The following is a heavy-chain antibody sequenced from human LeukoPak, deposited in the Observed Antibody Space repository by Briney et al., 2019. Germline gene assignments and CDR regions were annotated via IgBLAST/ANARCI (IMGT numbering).Heavy chain of an antibody. D-gene: IGHD5-24*01. Sequence: KPSGTLSLTCAVSGGSISSSNWWSWVRQPPGKGLEWIGEIYHSGSTNYNPSLKSRVTISVDKSKNQFSLKLSSVTAADTAVYYCARRDTGWLLTGYFDYWGQGTLVTVSS. CDR3: ARRDTGWLLTGYFDY. J-gene: IGHJ4*02. CDR1: GGSISSSNW. V-gene: IGHV4-4*02. CDR2: IYHSGST.